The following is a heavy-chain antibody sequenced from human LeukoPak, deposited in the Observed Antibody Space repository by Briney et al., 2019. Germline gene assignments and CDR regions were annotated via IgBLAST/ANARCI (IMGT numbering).Heavy chain of an antibody. Sequence: GASVKVSCTASGYTFTGYYMHWVRQAPGQGLEWMGWINRNSGGTNYAQKFQGRVTMTRDTSISTAYMELSRLRSDDTAVYYCARASDFGSWYSGYYFDYWGQGTLVTVSS. CDR3: ARASDFGSWYSGYYFDY. CDR2: INRNSGGT. D-gene: IGHD6-13*01. CDR1: GYTFTGYY. V-gene: IGHV1-2*02. J-gene: IGHJ4*02.